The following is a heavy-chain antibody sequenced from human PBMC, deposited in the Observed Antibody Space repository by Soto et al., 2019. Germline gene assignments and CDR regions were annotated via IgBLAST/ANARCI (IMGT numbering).Heavy chain of an antibody. D-gene: IGHD3-3*01. CDR3: AKEVWSGPMDV. CDR1: GFTFSSYG. CDR2: ISYDGSNK. J-gene: IGHJ6*02. V-gene: IGHV3-30*18. Sequence: QVQLVECGGGVVQPGRSLRLSCAASGFTFSSYGMHWVRQAPGKGLEWVAVISYDGSNKNYADSVKGRFTISRDNSKNTQYLQMNSLRAEDMAVYYCAKEVWSGPMDVWGQGTTVTVSS.